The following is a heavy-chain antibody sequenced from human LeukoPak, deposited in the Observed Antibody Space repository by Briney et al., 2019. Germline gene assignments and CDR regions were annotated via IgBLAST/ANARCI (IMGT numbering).Heavy chain of an antibody. D-gene: IGHD4-17*01. V-gene: IGHV4-59*01. J-gene: IGHJ4*02. CDR2: MYNSGST. Sequence: SETLSLACTASGGSINGSYWSWIRQPPGKGLEWIAYMYNSGSTNYNPSLKSRVTISIDTSKNQFSLKLSSLTAADTAIYYCARGIESYGDYGYWGQGILVAVSS. CDR3: ARGIESYGDYGY. CDR1: GGSINGSY.